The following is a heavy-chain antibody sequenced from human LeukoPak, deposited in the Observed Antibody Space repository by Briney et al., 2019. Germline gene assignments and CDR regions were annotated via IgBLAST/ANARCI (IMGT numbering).Heavy chain of an antibody. Sequence: GGSLRLSCAASGFTFSSYEMNRVRQAPGKGLEWVSYISSSGSTIYYADSVKGRFTISRDNAKNSLYLQMNSLRAEDTAVYYCARHIGIVAANYFDYWGQGTLVTVSS. CDR3: ARHIGIVAANYFDY. J-gene: IGHJ4*02. CDR1: GFTFSSYE. V-gene: IGHV3-48*03. CDR2: ISSSGSTI. D-gene: IGHD5-12*01.